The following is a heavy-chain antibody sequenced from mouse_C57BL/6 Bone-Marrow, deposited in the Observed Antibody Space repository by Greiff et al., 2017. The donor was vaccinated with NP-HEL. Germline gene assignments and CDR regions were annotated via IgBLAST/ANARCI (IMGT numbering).Heavy chain of an antibody. D-gene: IGHD4-1*01. V-gene: IGHV2-2*01. CDR1: GFSLTSYG. CDR3: ARNWDGYYAMDY. J-gene: IGHJ4*01. Sequence: VKLMESGPGLVQPSQSLSITCTVSGFSLTSYGVHWVRQSPGTGLEWRGVIWSGGSTDYNAAFISRLSISKDNSKSQVFFKMNSLQADDTAIYYCARNWDGYYAMDYWGQGTSVTVSS. CDR2: IWSGGST.